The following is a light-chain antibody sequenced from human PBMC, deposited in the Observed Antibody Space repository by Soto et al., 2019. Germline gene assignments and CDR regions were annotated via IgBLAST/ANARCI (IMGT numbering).Light chain of an antibody. J-gene: IGKJ1*01. CDR2: ATS. V-gene: IGKV1-39*01. Sequence: IRVPHAPSFLSASVGDRVTIPCWPSQSISSYLHCDHQKPETAPKRRIYATSSLQSGVTSRFSWSRPGTDFTLTISSPQPEDGATDYCQQSYSTLWTLGQGTKVDI. CDR3: QQSYSTLWT. CDR1: QSISSY.